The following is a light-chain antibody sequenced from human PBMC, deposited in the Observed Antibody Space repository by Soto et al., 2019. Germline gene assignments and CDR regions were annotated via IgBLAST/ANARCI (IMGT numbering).Light chain of an antibody. CDR3: QQYYTTPRWT. Sequence: DIVMTQSPDSLAVSLAERSTTNFNSSQTVLFGSNNKNYLAWYQQKPGQPPKLLIYSASTRESGVPDRFSGSGSGTDFTLTISSLQAADVAVYYCQQYYTTPRWTFGQGTKVDIK. CDR2: SAS. J-gene: IGKJ1*01. CDR1: QTVLFGSNNKNY. V-gene: IGKV4-1*01.